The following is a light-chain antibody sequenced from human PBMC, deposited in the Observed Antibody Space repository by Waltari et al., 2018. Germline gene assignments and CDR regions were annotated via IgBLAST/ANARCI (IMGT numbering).Light chain of an antibody. V-gene: IGKV3-20*01. Sequence: VLTQSPGTLSLSPGESATLSCRASKYSRNSFAWYQQNPGQPPRRLIFGASTRSIGIPDRFSGSGSGTDFTLTINRVEPEDFAVYYCQQYGSTLSWTFGQGTKLEIK. CDR2: GAS. J-gene: IGKJ1*01. CDR1: KYSRNS. CDR3: QQYGSTLSWT.